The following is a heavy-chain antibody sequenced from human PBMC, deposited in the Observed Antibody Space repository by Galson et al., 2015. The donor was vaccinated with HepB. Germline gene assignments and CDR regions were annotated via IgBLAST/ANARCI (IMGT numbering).Heavy chain of an antibody. J-gene: IGHJ4*02. CDR3: GVYSYGAVGH. CDR1: GFTFSNVW. CDR2: LKSKRDDGTA. V-gene: IGHV3-15*01. D-gene: IGHD5-18*01. Sequence: SLRLSCAASGFTFSNVWMSWVRQGPGKGPEWVGRLKSKRDDGTADHAAPVKGRVTISRDDSKDTLYLQMDSLKTEDTAVYYCGVYSYGAVGHWGQGTLVTVSS.